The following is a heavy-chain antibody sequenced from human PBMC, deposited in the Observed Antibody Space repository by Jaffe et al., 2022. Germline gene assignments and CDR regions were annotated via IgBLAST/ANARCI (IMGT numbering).Heavy chain of an antibody. Sequence: QVQLVESGGGVVQPGRSLRLSCAASGFTFSSYGMHWVRQAPGKGLEWVSVISYHGSNKYYADSVKGRFTISRDNSKNTLYLQMNSLRAEDTAVYYCAKDSQIFGVEYWGQGTLVTVSS. J-gene: IGHJ4*02. CDR1: GFTFSSYG. D-gene: IGHD3-3*01. CDR2: ISYHGSNK. CDR3: AKDSQIFGVEY. V-gene: IGHV3-30*18.